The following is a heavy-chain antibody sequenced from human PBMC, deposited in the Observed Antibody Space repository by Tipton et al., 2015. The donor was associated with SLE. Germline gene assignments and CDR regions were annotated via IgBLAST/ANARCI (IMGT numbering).Heavy chain of an antibody. V-gene: IGHV1-46*01. Sequence: QSGAEVKKPGASVKVSCKASRYTFTSYYMHWVRQAPGQGLEWMGIINPSGGSTSYAQKFQGRVTMTRDTSTSTVYMELSSLRSEDTAVYYCARDPDIVVVPAAMEFGYWGQGTLVTVSS. CDR3: ARDPDIVVVPAAMEFGY. CDR2: INPSGGST. CDR1: RYTFTSYY. J-gene: IGHJ4*02. D-gene: IGHD2-2*01.